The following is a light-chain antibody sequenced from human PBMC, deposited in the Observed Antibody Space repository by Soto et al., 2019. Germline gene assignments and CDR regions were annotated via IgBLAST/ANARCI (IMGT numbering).Light chain of an antibody. CDR1: QCITTS. J-gene: IGKJ4*01. Sequence: GVRIVSICLSTQCITTSLAWYQPKPGKAPKILIYDASSLQSVVPSRFSGSGYWTDFTLTISSLQPEDFATYFCQQVSSFPLTFGGGTKVDI. CDR2: DAS. V-gene: IGKV1-12*01. CDR3: QQVSSFPLT.